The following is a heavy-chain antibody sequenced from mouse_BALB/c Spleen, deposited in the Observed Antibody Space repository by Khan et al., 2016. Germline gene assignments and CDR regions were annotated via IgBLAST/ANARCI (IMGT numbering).Heavy chain of an antibody. D-gene: IGHD1-3*01. CDR2: ISYSGST. Sequence: EVQLQESGPSLVKPSQTLSLTCSVTGDSITSGYWNWIRKFPGNKLEYMGYISYSGSTYYNQSLKSRNSITRETSKNQYYLQLKYVITEDTATNFCAIAHWDWYFDVWGAGTTVTVSS. V-gene: IGHV3-8*02. CDR3: AIAHWDWYFDV. J-gene: IGHJ1*01. CDR1: GDSITSGY.